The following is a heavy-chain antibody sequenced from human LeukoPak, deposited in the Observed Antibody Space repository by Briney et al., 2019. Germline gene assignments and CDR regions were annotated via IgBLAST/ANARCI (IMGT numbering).Heavy chain of an antibody. CDR3: ARVRGVYASDY. Sequence: GGSLGLSCAASGFTFSDYYMSWIRQAPGKGLEWLSYISNSGSAISYADSVKGRFTTSRDNAKNSLYLQMNSLRAEDTAVYYCARVRGVYASDYWGQGTLVTVSS. CDR1: GFTFSDYY. V-gene: IGHV3-11*04. CDR2: ISNSGSAI. J-gene: IGHJ4*02. D-gene: IGHD2-8*01.